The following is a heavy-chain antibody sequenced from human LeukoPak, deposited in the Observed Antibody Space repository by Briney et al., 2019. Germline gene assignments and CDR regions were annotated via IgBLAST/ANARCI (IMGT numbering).Heavy chain of an antibody. CDR2: ISSLGTKI. CDR3: AKDKGQLIEYSFDS. V-gene: IGHV3-48*03. CDR1: GFAFGSSE. J-gene: IGHJ4*02. D-gene: IGHD6-6*01. Sequence: PGGSLRLSCTASGFAFGSSEMNWVRQAPGKGLEWVSYISSLGTKIYYADSVKGRFTMSRDNAKNTLFLLMNSLRADDTAVYYCAKDKGQLIEYSFDSWGQGTLVSVSS.